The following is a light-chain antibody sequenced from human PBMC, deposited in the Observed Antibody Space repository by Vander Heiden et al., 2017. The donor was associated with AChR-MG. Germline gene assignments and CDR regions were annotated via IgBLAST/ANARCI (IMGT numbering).Light chain of an antibody. Sequence: DIQMTQSPSSLSASVGDRVTITCQASQDISNSLNWYQQKPGKAPKLLIYDASNLETGVPSRFSGSGSGTDFTFSIISLQPEDIATYYCQQDDNLRTFGGGTKVEIK. CDR2: DAS. CDR1: QDISNS. J-gene: IGKJ4*01. V-gene: IGKV1-33*01. CDR3: QQDDNLRT.